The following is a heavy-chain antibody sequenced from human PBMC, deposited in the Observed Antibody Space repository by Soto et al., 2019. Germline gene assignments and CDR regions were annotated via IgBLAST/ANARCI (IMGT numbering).Heavy chain of an antibody. Sequence: PSETLSLTCTVSGGSISSSSYYWGWIRQPPGKGLEWIGSIYYSGSTYYNPSLKSRVTISVDTSKNQFSLKLSSVTAADTAVYYCARQWEGFGELLTYYYGMDVWGQGTTVTVSS. CDR3: ARQWEGFGELLTYYYGMDV. CDR2: IYYSGST. J-gene: IGHJ6*02. V-gene: IGHV4-39*01. D-gene: IGHD3-10*01. CDR1: GGSISSSSYY.